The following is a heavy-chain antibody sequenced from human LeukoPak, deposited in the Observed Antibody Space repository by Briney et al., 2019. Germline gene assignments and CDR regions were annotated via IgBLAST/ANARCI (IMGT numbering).Heavy chain of an antibody. CDR2: IKQDGSEK. D-gene: IGHD1-26*01. J-gene: IGHJ6*03. CDR3: AREGSYGIYYYYYMDV. CDR1: GFTFSSYW. V-gene: IGHV3-7*01. Sequence: GGSLRLSCAASGFTFSSYWMSWVRQAPGKGLEWVANIKQDGSEKYYVDSVKGRFTISRDNAKNSLYLQMNSLRAEDTAVYYCAREGSYGIYYYYYMDVWGKGTTVTVSS.